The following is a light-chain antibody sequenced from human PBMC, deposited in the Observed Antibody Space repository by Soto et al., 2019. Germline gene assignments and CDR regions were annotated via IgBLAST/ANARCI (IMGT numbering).Light chain of an antibody. CDR2: KAS. CDR3: KQYSTYPWT. V-gene: IGKV1-5*03. Sequence: DIQMTQSPSTLSAPVGDRVTITCRASQSISTWLAWYQQKPGKAPKLLIYKASSLESGVPSEFSGSGSGTEFTLTISSLQPDDFATYYCKQYSTYPWTFGQGTKVEI. J-gene: IGKJ1*01. CDR1: QSISTW.